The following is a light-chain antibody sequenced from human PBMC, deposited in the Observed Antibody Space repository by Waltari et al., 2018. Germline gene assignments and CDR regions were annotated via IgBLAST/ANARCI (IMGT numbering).Light chain of an antibody. J-gene: IGLJ3*02. CDR3: QTGGHGTWV. CDR2: VDGDGIH. V-gene: IGLV4-69*01. Sequence: QLVLTQSPSASASLGASVTLTCTLSGGPSNDVIEWHQQPPEKGPRFLMKVDGDGIHSRGDEIPDRFSGSSSGAERYLTISRLQSEDEADYCCQTGGHGTWVFGGGTKLTGL. CDR1: GGPSNDV.